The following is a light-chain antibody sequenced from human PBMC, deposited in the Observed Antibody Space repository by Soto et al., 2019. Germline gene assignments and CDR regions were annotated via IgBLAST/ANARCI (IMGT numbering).Light chain of an antibody. CDR3: HQRSNWPPS. J-gene: IGKJ3*01. CDR1: QSVSSN. Sequence: EKALTQSPVTLSLSPGERATLSCRASQSVSSNLAWYQQRPGQAPRLLIYGASTRASGVPDRFSGSGSGTEFILTISSLQSEDSAVYYCHQRSNWPPSFGPGTKVDIK. CDR2: GAS. V-gene: IGKV3-15*01.